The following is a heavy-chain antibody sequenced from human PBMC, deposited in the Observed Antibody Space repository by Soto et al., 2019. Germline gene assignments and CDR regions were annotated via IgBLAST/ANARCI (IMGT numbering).Heavy chain of an antibody. V-gene: IGHV5-51*01. CDR3: SRQDSSGTHES. Sequence: GESLKISCKAFGYDFSSYWVAWVRQMPGKGLEWMGIIYPGDSDTRYSPSFQGQVTFSADKSISTAYLQWSSLKASDSAMYYCSRQDSSGTHESWGQGTLVTVSS. CDR1: GYDFSSYW. CDR2: IYPGDSDT. J-gene: IGHJ4*02. D-gene: IGHD3-22*01.